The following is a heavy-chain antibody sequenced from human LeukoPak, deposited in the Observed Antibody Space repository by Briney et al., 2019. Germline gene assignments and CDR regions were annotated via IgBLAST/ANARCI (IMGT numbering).Heavy chain of an antibody. Sequence: GSVNASCQASGYTFTGYGISWVGQARGQGLDCRGCISAYNGNANYAQKLQGRVTMTTDTSTSTAYMGMSSLRSDNPAVYYCARLHLRRGGHYYAGMDVWGKGTTVTVSS. V-gene: IGHV1-18*04. D-gene: IGHD3-16*01. J-gene: IGHJ6*04. CDR2: ISAYNGNA. CDR1: GYTFTGYG. CDR3: ARLHLRRGGHYYAGMDV.